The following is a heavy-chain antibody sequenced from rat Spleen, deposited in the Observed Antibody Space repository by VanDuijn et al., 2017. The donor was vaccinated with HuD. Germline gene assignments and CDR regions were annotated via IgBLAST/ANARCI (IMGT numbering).Heavy chain of an antibody. CDR2: ISHDGGGT. CDR3: TTYPFAY. V-gene: IGHV5-20*01. J-gene: IGHJ3*01. Sequence: EVQVVESGGGLVQPGRSLKLSCAASGFTFSDYYMAWVRQAPTKGLEWVASISHDGGGTYYRDSVKGRFTISRDNANSSLYLQMDSLRSEDTATYYCTTYPFAYWGQGTLVTVSS. CDR1: GFTFSDYY. D-gene: IGHD3-8*01.